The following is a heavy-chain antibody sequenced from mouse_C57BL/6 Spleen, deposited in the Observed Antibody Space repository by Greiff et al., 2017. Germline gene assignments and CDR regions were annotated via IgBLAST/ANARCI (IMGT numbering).Heavy chain of an antibody. CDR3: ARSPYYSNYSYWYFDV. CDR1: GYTFTSYW. Sequence: QVQLQQPGAELVMPGASVKLSCKASGYTFTSYWMHWVKQRPGQGLEWIGEIDPSDSYTNYNQKFKGKSTLTVDKSSSTAYMQLSSLTAEDSAVYYCARSPYYSNYSYWYFDVWGTGTTVTVSS. J-gene: IGHJ1*03. V-gene: IGHV1-69*01. D-gene: IGHD2-5*01. CDR2: IDPSDSYT.